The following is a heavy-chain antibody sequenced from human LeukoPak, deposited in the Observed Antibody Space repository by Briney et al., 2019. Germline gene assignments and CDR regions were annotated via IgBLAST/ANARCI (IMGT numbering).Heavy chain of an antibody. J-gene: IGHJ4*02. V-gene: IGHV3-20*01. D-gene: IGHD3-10*01. Sequence: PGGSLRLSCEGYGFTFSSYSMTWVRQAPGKGLEWVSGINWNGGSTGYADSVKGRFTISRDNAKNSLYLQMNSLRAEDTALYHCARDESEFPDYWGQGTLVTVSS. CDR3: ARDESEFPDY. CDR2: INWNGGST. CDR1: GFTFSSYS.